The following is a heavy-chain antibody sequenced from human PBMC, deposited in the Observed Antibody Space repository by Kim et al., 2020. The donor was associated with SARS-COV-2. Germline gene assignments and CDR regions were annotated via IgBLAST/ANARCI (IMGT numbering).Heavy chain of an antibody. CDR1: GGTFSSYA. D-gene: IGHD3-10*01. Sequence: SVKVSCKASGGTFSSYAISWVRQAPGQGLEWMGGIIPIFGTANYAQRFQGRVTITADESTSTAYMELSSLRSEDTAVYYCAGLWFRELFPGYYYMDVWG. CDR2: IIPIFGTA. CDR3: AGLWFRELFPGYYYMDV. J-gene: IGHJ6*03. V-gene: IGHV1-69*13.